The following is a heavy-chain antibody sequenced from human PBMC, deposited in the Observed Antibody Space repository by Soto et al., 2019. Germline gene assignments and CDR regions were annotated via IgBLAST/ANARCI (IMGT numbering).Heavy chain of an antibody. CDR1: GGSFSGYY. V-gene: IGHV4-34*01. CDR3: ARVQRRSNLPDY. D-gene: IGHD4-4*01. Sequence: QVQLQQWGAGLLKPSETLSLTCAVYGGSFSGYYWSWIRQPPGKGLEWIGEINHSGSTNYNPSLKSQVTISVDTSKNQFSLKLSSVTAADTAVYYCARVQRRSNLPDYWGQGTLVTVSS. CDR2: INHSGST. J-gene: IGHJ4*02.